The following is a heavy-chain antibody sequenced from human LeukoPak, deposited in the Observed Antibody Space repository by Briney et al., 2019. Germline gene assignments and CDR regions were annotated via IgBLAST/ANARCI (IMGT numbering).Heavy chain of an antibody. D-gene: IGHD4-17*01. CDR3: ANPTVTNVD. CDR1: GYTFSSYA. J-gene: IGHJ4*02. V-gene: IGHV3-23*01. CDR2: TSGSGGST. Sequence: PGGSLILSCSAPGYTFSSYAMSWVPQAPGKGLEWVSATSGSGGSTYYEDSVRGRFTISRGNSKNTLYLQMNSLRAEDTAVYYCANPTVTNVDWGQGTLVTVSS.